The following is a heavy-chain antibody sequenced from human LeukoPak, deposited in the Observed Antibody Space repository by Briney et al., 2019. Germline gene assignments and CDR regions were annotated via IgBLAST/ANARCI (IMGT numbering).Heavy chain of an antibody. Sequence: EASVKVSCKASGYTFPNYGISWVRQAPGQGLEWMGWISAYNGNTNYAQKLQGRVTMTTDTSTSTAYMELRSLRSDDTAVYYCARDGRGSRSSWFDPWGQGTLVIVSS. CDR3: ARDGRGSRSSWFDP. J-gene: IGHJ5*02. D-gene: IGHD3-10*01. CDR1: GYTFPNYG. CDR2: ISAYNGNT. V-gene: IGHV1-18*01.